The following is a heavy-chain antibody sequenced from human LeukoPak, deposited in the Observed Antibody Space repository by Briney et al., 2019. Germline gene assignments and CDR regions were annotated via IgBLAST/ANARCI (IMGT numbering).Heavy chain of an antibody. CDR2: IKQDGGEK. J-gene: IGHJ6*02. Sequence: GGSLRLSCAASGFTFSSYWMSWVRQAPGKGLEWVANIKQDGGEKYYVDSVKGRFTISRDNAKNSLYLQMNSLRAEDTAVYYCARDRPDWLLYYYYYGMDVWGQGTTVTVSS. V-gene: IGHV3-7*05. D-gene: IGHD3-9*01. CDR3: ARDRPDWLLYYYYYGMDV. CDR1: GFTFSSYW.